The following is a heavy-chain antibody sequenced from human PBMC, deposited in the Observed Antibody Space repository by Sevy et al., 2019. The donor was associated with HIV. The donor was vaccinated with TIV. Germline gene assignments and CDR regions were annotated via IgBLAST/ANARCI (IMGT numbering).Heavy chain of an antibody. J-gene: IGHJ6*02. D-gene: IGHD3-10*01. CDR2: IYHSGST. Sequence: SETLSLTCAVSGYSISSGYYWGWIRQPPWKGLEWIGSIYHSGSTYYNPSLKSRVTISVDTSKNQFSLKLSSVTAADTAVYYCARYYYGSGSYGMDVWGQGTTVTVSS. CDR1: GYSISSGYY. V-gene: IGHV4-38-2*01. CDR3: ARYYYGSGSYGMDV.